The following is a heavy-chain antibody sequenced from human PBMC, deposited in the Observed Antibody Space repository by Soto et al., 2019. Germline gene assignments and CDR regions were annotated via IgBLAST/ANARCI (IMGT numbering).Heavy chain of an antibody. Sequence: SETLSLTCGVSGYSISSDNWWVWIRQAPGKGLEWIGYIHYSGSTYSNPALKSRLTMSVDTPKNQFSLKLNSVTAVDTAVYYCATNDNGKCYLDYWGQGTRVTVPS. J-gene: IGHJ4*02. D-gene: IGHD1-26*01. CDR3: ATNDNGKCYLDY. CDR2: IHYSGST. V-gene: IGHV4-28*01. CDR1: GYSISSDNW.